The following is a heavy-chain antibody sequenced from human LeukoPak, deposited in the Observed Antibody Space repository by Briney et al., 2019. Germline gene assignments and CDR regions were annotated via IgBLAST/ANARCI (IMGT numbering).Heavy chain of an antibody. Sequence: GASVKVSCKASGGTFSTYAISWVRQAPGQGLEWMGGIIPIFGTTNYAQRFQGRVTITADESTSTAYMELRSLRSDDTAVYYCARADHRLGEGFDYWGQGTLVTVSS. D-gene: IGHD3-16*01. V-gene: IGHV1-69*13. CDR2: IIPIFGTT. CDR3: ARADHRLGEGFDY. CDR1: GGTFSTYA. J-gene: IGHJ4*02.